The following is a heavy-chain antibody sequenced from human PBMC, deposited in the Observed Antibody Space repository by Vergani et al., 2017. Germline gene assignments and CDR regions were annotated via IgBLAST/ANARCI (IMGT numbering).Heavy chain of an antibody. CDR3: AKDRDRYGSGSLGY. J-gene: IGHJ4*02. CDR2: IRYDGDNK. D-gene: IGHD3-10*01. Sequence: QVQLVESGGGVVQPGGSLRLSCAASGFTFSNYAMHWVRQAPGRGLEWVTFIRYDGDNKYYAHSVKGRFTLSRENSKNTLYLQMNSLRAEDTAVYYCAKDRDRYGSGSLGYWGQGTLVTVSS. V-gene: IGHV3-30*02. CDR1: GFTFSNYA.